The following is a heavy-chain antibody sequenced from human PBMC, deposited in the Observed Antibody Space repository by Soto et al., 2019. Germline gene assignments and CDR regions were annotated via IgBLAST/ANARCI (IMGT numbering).Heavy chain of an antibody. J-gene: IGHJ3*02. V-gene: IGHV4-39*01. D-gene: IGHD6-6*01. CDR1: GGNISSSSYY. CDR3: ARQSVVDSSSDI. Sequence: PSETLSLTSTVSGGNISSSSYYWGWIRQPPGKGLEWIGSIYYSGSTYYNPSLKSRVTISVDTSKNQFSLKLSSVTAADTAVYYCARQSVVDSSSDIWGQGTMVTVSS. CDR2: IYYSGST.